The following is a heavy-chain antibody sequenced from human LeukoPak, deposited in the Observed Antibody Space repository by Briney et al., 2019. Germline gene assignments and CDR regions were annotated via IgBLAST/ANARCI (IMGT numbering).Heavy chain of an antibody. CDR2: IIFVYGTA. D-gene: IGHD1-1*01. J-gene: IGHJ6*02. CDR3: ARGSKKWTQLGYYYGMDV. CDR1: GGTFSTYA. Sequence: SVKVSCKASGGTFSTYALSWLRQAPGQGLEWMGGIIFVYGTANYAQKFQGRVTITRDTSASTAYMELSSLRSEDTAVYYCARGSKKWTQLGYYYGMDVWGQGTTVTVSS. V-gene: IGHV1-69*05.